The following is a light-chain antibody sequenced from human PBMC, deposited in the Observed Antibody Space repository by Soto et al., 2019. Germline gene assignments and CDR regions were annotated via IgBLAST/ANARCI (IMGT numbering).Light chain of an antibody. CDR2: GAS. V-gene: IGKV3-15*01. J-gene: IGKJ4*01. CDR1: QTLYNN. CDR3: QQYSDWPLT. Sequence: EIVMTQSPATLSVSPGERATLSCRASQTLYNNLAWYQQKLGQAPRLLIYGASPRATDIPARFSGSGSGTEYTLTIRGLQSEDFAIYYCQQYSDWPLTFGGGTKVEIK.